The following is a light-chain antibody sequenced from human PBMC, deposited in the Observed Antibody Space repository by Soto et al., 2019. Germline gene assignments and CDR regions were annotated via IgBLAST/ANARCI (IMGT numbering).Light chain of an antibody. Sequence: QSVLTQPPSASGSPGQSVTISCTGTSSDIGGYNYVSWYQQHPGKAPKLMIYDVNKRPSGVPDRFSGSKSGNTASLTVSGLQSEDEADYYCSSYAGNNNLIFGGGTKVTVL. J-gene: IGLJ2*01. CDR1: SSDIGGYNY. CDR3: SSYAGNNNLI. CDR2: DVN. V-gene: IGLV2-8*01.